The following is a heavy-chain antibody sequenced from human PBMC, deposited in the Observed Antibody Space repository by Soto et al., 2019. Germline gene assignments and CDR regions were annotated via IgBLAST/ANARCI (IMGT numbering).Heavy chain of an antibody. CDR3: AKDWAGNYYYGMDV. CDR2: ISGSGGST. D-gene: IGHD6-19*01. CDR1: GFTFSSYA. J-gene: IGHJ6*02. V-gene: IGHV3-23*01. Sequence: EVQLLESGGGLVQPGGSLRLSCAASGFTFSSYAMSWVGQAPGKGLEWVSAISGSGGSTYYADSVKGRFTISRDNSKNTLYLQMNSLRAEDTAVYYCAKDWAGNYYYGMDVWGQGTTVTVS.